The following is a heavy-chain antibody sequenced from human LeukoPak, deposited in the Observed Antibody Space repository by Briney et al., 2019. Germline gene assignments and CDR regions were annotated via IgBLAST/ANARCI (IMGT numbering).Heavy chain of an antibody. V-gene: IGHV4-31*03. CDR1: GDFLSNPIYC. D-gene: IGHD2-2*01. Sequence: PSQTLSLTCTVSGDFLSNPIYCWSWLRQRPGEGLQWLGFICSSGTAYYSPSLQSRVTMSIDTSNNQFSLNLNSVTAADTAVYYCARSRYGSTSTNYYMDVWGKGTTVTVSS. J-gene: IGHJ6*03. CDR2: ICSSGTA. CDR3: ARSRYGSTSTNYYMDV.